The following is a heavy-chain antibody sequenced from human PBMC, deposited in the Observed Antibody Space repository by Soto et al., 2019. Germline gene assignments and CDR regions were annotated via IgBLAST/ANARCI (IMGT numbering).Heavy chain of an antibody. D-gene: IGHD2-8*02. J-gene: IGHJ6*02. CDR1: GGTFSRYT. CDR2: IIPIVDIP. CDR3: ASHFTGVLVLGTSPPGGDNYGWDV. Sequence: QVQLVQSGAEVKKPGSSVKVSCKASGGTFSRYTFTWVRQAPGQGLEWMGRIIPIVDIPNYAQNFQGRVTITADKSTSTAYMELSSLRSDDTAVYYCASHFTGVLVLGTSPPGGDNYGWDVWGQGTTVTVSS. V-gene: IGHV1-69*02.